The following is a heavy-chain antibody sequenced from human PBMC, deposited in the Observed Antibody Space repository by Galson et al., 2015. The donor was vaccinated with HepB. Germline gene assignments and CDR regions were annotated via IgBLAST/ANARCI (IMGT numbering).Heavy chain of an antibody. V-gene: IGHV3-7*01. Sequence: SLRLSCAASGFIFSGYWMSWVRQAPGKGLEWVANINKDGSQRYSVDSVKGRFTISRDNAENSLFLQMNSLRAEDTAVYYCASGVAYMDFWGKGTTVTVSS. D-gene: IGHD3-10*01. CDR2: INKDGSQR. J-gene: IGHJ6*03. CDR1: GFIFSGYW. CDR3: ASGVAYMDF.